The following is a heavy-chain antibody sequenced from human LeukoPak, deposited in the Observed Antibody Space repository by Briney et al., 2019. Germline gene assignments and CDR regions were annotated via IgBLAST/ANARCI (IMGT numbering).Heavy chain of an antibody. D-gene: IGHD3-22*01. V-gene: IGHV4-31*03. Sequence: SQTLSLTCIVSGGSISSGSYYWNWIRQDPGKGLEWIGNIYYSGSTYYNPSLKSRVTISVDTSKNQFSLKLASVTAADTAVYYCARGYDRSGNNWFDPWGQGTLVTVSS. CDR1: GGSISSGSYY. CDR3: ARGYDRSGNNWFDP. J-gene: IGHJ5*02. CDR2: IYYSGST.